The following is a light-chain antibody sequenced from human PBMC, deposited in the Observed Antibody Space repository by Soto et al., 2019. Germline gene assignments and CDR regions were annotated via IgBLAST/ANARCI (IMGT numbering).Light chain of an antibody. CDR3: LQFNCYPRT. J-gene: IGKJ1*01. V-gene: IGKV1-17*02. Sequence: DIQMTQSPSSLSASVGDRVTITCRASEDIRSDLGWYQQRPGRAPKRLIYATFTLQSGVPSRFSGSRSGTEFTLTISNLQPEDFATYYCLQFNCYPRTFGQGTKVDIK. CDR1: EDIRSD. CDR2: ATF.